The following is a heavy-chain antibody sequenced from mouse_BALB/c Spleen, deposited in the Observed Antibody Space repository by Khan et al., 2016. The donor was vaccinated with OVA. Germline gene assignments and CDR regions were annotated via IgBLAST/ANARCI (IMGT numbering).Heavy chain of an antibody. CDR1: CYSITSGYY. Sequence: EVQLQESGIGLVKPSQSLSLSCSVTCYSITSGYYWNWIRQFPRNNLEWMDSIRDAGSTNYNPSLKNRISISRDTSQNKSYMQLNSGTTEDTATYDCARGGSSGPAWFAYWGQGTLVTVSA. D-gene: IGHD3-1*01. V-gene: IGHV3-6*02. CDR3: ARGGSSGPAWFAY. J-gene: IGHJ3*01. CDR2: IRDAGST.